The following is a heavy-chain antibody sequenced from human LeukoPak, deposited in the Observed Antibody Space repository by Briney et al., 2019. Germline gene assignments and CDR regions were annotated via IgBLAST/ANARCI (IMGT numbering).Heavy chain of an antibody. CDR2: IYSGGST. J-gene: IGHJ4*02. CDR3: ARDRSSSWYVFDY. Sequence: GGSLRLSCAASGFTVSSNYMSWVRQAPGKGLEWVSVIYSGGSTYYADSVKGRFTISRDNSKNTLYLQMNSLRAEDMAVYYCARDRSSSWYVFDYWGQGTLVTVSS. D-gene: IGHD6-13*01. V-gene: IGHV3-66*01. CDR1: GFTVSSNY.